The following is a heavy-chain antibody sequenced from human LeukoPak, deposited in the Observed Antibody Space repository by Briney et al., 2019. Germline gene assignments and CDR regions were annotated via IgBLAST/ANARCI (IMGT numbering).Heavy chain of an antibody. J-gene: IGHJ2*01. Sequence: GGSLRLSCAASGFTFSSYWMSWVRQAPGKGLEWVANIKQDGSEKYYVDSMKGRFTISRDNAKNSLYLQMNSLRAEDTAVYYCARVFYPFRWYFDLWGRGTLVTVSS. D-gene: IGHD2/OR15-2a*01. CDR1: GFTFSSYW. CDR2: IKQDGSEK. CDR3: ARVFYPFRWYFDL. V-gene: IGHV3-7*01.